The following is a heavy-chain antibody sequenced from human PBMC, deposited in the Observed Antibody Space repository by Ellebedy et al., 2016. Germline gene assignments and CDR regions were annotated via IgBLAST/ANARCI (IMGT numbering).Heavy chain of an antibody. CDR1: GGSISSGGYY. J-gene: IGHJ4*02. Sequence: SETLSLTXTVSGGSISSGGYYWSWIRQHPGKGLEWIGYIYYSGSTYYNPSLKSRVTISVDTSKNQFSLKLSSVTAADTAVYYCARDALLGTTGILSFDYWGQGTLVTVSS. CDR2: IYYSGST. CDR3: ARDALLGTTGILSFDY. D-gene: IGHD1-1*01. V-gene: IGHV4-31*03.